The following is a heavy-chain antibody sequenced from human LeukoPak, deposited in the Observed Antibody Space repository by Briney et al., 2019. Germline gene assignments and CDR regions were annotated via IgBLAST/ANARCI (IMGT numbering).Heavy chain of an antibody. CDR2: IYTSGST. Sequence: PSETLSLTCTVSGGSISSYYWSWIRQPAGKGLEWIGRIYTSGSTNYNPSLKSRVTMSVDTSKKQFSLKQNSVTAADTAVYYCARGKGYCTSTSCGYCSGGSCYAIYYYYYMDVWGKGTTVTVSS. CDR3: ARGKGYCTSTSCGYCSGGSCYAIYYYYYMDV. J-gene: IGHJ6*03. CDR1: GGSISSYY. V-gene: IGHV4-4*07. D-gene: IGHD2-2*01.